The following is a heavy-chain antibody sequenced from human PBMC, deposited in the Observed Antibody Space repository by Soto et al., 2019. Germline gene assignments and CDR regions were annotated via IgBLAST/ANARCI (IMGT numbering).Heavy chain of an antibody. V-gene: IGHV4-61*01. CDR1: GGSVSSGSYY. CDR2: IYYSGST. D-gene: IGHD6-25*01. Sequence: LSLTCTVSGGSVSSGSYYWSWIRQPPGKGLEWIGYIYYSGSTNYNPSLKSRVTISVDTSKNQFSLKLSSVTAADTAVYYCARSKKYSRARGLDPWGQGTLVTVPS. CDR3: ARSKKYSRARGLDP. J-gene: IGHJ5*02.